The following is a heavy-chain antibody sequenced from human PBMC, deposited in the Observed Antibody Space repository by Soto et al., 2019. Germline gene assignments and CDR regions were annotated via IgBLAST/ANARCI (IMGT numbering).Heavy chain of an antibody. CDR2: IIPILGIA. J-gene: IGHJ6*02. V-gene: IGHV1-69*04. Sequence: SVKVSCKASGYTFTTYYIHWVRQAPGQGLEWMGIIIPILGIANYAQKFQGRATITADKSTSTAYMELSSLRSEDTAVYYCARDLSTSCPMDVWGQGTTVTVSS. CDR1: GYTFTTYY. D-gene: IGHD2-2*01. CDR3: ARDLSTSCPMDV.